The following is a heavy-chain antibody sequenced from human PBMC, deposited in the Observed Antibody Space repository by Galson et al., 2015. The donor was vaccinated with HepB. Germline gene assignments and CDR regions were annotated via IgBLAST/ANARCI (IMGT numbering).Heavy chain of an antibody. Sequence: LSLTCTVSGGSISSYYWSWIRQPPGKGLEWIGYIYYSGSTNYNPSLKSRVTISVDTSKNQFSLKLSSVTAADTAVYYCARDRGWGIAVAGTGGAAFDIWGQGTMVTVSS. CDR2: IYYSGST. V-gene: IGHV4-59*01. J-gene: IGHJ3*02. D-gene: IGHD6-19*01. CDR1: GGSISSYY. CDR3: ARDRGWGIAVAGTGGAAFDI.